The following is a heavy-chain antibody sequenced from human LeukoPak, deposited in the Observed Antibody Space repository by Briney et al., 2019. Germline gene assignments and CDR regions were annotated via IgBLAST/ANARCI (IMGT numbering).Heavy chain of an antibody. V-gene: IGHV4-61*03. D-gene: IGHD1-26*01. Sequence: SETLSLTCTVSGGSVNSGHHYWSWIRQPPGKGLEWIGHLYYSGSTTYNPALRGRVTISVDTSKNHFSLNLSSVTAADTAVYYYARDRSHSGSYLSWFDPWGQGTLVTVSS. CDR3: ARDRSHSGSYLSWFDP. CDR1: GGSVNSGHHY. CDR2: LYYSGST. J-gene: IGHJ5*02.